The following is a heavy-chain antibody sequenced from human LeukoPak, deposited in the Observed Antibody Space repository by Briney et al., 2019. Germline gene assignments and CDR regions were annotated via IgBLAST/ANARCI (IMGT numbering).Heavy chain of an antibody. D-gene: IGHD6-19*01. CDR3: ARPTLTRWLVRGDAFDI. Sequence: PSETLSLTCAVSGYSISSGYYWGWIRQPPGKGLEWIGSIYHSGSTYYNPSLKSRVTISVDTSKNQFSLKLSSVTAADTAVYYCARPTLTRWLVRGDAFDIWGQGTMVTVSS. CDR2: IYHSGST. CDR1: GYSISSGYY. V-gene: IGHV4-38-2*01. J-gene: IGHJ3*02.